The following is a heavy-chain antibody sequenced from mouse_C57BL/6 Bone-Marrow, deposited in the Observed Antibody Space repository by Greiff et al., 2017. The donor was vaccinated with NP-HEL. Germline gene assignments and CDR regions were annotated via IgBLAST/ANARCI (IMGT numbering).Heavy chain of an antibody. V-gene: IGHV5-4*01. D-gene: IGHD1-1*02. CDR3: ARDRDLMGVAY. CDR2: ISDGGSYT. CDR1: GFTFSSYA. Sequence: EVQVVESGGGLVKPGGSLKLSCAASGFTFSSYAMSWVRQTPEKRLEWVATISDGGSYTYYPDNVKGRFTISRDNAKNNLYLQMSHLKSEDTAMYYCARDRDLMGVAYWGQGTLVTVSA. J-gene: IGHJ3*01.